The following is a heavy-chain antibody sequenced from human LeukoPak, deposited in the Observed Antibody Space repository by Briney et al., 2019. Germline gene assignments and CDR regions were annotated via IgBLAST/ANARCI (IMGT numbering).Heavy chain of an antibody. Sequence: SETLSLTCAVYGGSFSGYYWSWIRQPPGKGLEWIGEINHSGSTNYNPSLKSRVTISVDNFKHQFSLKLSSATAADTAVSSCARLGYRYVGYWGQGTLVTVSS. V-gene: IGHV4-34*01. J-gene: IGHJ4*02. CDR3: ARLGYRYVGY. D-gene: IGHD5-18*01. CDR2: INHSGST. CDR1: GGSFSGYY.